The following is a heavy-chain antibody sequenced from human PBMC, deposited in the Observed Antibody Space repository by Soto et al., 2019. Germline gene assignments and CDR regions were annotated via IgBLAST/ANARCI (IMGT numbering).Heavy chain of an antibody. CDR3: ARGVRYYDSSGYLIDY. CDR1: GGSISSGGYY. D-gene: IGHD3-22*01. V-gene: IGHV4-31*03. Sequence: SETLSLTCTVSGGSISSGGYYWSWIRQHPGKGLEWIGYIYYSGSTYYNPSLKSRVTISVDTSKNQFSLKLSSVTAADTAVYYCARGVRYYDSSGYLIDYWGQGTLVTVSS. CDR2: IYYSGST. J-gene: IGHJ4*02.